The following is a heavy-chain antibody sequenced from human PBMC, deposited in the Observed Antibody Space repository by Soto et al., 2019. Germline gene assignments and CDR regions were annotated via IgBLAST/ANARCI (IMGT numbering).Heavy chain of an antibody. V-gene: IGHV3-33*01. CDR3: TRAPYGGSRYYFDS. D-gene: IGHD1-26*01. CDR1: GFTFTTYG. CDR2: IWYDGSNK. J-gene: IGHJ4*02. Sequence: QVQLVESGGGVVQPGRSLRLSCAASGFTFTTYGMHWVRQAPGKGLEWVAVIWYDGSNKYYADSVKGRFTISKDNSPNTLYLQMNNLRAEDSAMYYCTRAPYGGSRYYFDSWGQGTLVTVSS.